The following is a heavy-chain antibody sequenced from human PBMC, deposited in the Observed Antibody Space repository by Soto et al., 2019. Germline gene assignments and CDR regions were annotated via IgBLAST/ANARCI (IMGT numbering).Heavy chain of an antibody. Sequence: ASVKVSCKASGYTFTRYGIRWVRQAPGQGLEWMGWISGYNGDTNYAQKFQGRVSMTIDTSTTTAYMELRSLTSDDTAVYYCAKNGQPPHYYYGLDVWG. J-gene: IGHJ6*02. CDR2: ISGYNGDT. CDR1: GYTFTRYG. V-gene: IGHV1-18*01. CDR3: AKNGQPPHYYYGLDV. D-gene: IGHD2-8*01.